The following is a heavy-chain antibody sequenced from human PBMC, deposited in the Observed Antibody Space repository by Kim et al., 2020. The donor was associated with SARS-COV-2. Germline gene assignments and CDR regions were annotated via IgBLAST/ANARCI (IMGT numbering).Heavy chain of an antibody. CDR1: GYTFTSYA. Sequence: ASVKVSCKASGYTFTSYAMHWVRQAPGQRLEWMGWINAGNGNTKYSQKFQGRVTITRDTSASTAYMELSSLRSEDTAVYYCAKWGTAYYYDSSGYYQGLDYWGQGTLVTVSS. V-gene: IGHV1-3*01. D-gene: IGHD3-22*01. CDR2: INAGNGNT. CDR3: AKWGTAYYYDSSGYYQGLDY. J-gene: IGHJ4*02.